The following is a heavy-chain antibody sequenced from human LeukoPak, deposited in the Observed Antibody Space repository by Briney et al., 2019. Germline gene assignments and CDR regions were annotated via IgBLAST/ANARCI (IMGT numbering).Heavy chain of an antibody. V-gene: IGHV3-30*07. CDR3: AIMHGYYDGSGYWVQ. D-gene: IGHD3-22*01. CDR2: ISYDGSNK. Sequence: GGSLRLSCAASGFTFSSYAMHWVCQAPGKGLEWVAVISYDGSNKYYADSVKGRFTISRDNSKNTLYLQMNSLRDEDTALYYCAIMHGYYDGSGYWVQWGQGTLVTVSS. CDR1: GFTFSSYA. J-gene: IGHJ1*01.